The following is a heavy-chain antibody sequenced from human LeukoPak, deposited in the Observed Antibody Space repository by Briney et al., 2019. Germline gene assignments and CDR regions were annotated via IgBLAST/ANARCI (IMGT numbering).Heavy chain of an antibody. D-gene: IGHD3-22*01. J-gene: IGHJ6*03. V-gene: IGHV4-4*07. CDR2: SYTSGRT. CDR1: GGSMSSYY. Sequence: SETLTLTCTVSGGSMSSYYWSWIRQPAGKGLEWIGRSYTSGRTNYNPSLKSRVTMSVDTSKNQFSLKLSSVTAADTAVYYCARVNRNDYDSSGYYSSYYYYMDVWGKGTTVTVSS. CDR3: ARVNRNDYDSSGYYSSYYYYMDV.